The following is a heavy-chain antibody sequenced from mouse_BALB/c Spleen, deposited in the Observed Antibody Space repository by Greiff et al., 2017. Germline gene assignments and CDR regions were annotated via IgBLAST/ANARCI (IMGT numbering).Heavy chain of an antibody. J-gene: IGHJ1*01. CDR3: ARSYYGTYWYFDV. CDR2: IWSGGST. V-gene: IGHV2-2*02. D-gene: IGHD2-10*01. CDR1: GFSLTSYG. Sequence: VKLMESGPGLVQPSQSLSITCTVSGFSLTSYGVHWVRQSPGKGLEWLGVIWSGGSTDYNAAFISRLSISKDNSKSQVFFKMNSLQANDTAIYYCARSYYGTYWYFDVWGAGTTVTVSS.